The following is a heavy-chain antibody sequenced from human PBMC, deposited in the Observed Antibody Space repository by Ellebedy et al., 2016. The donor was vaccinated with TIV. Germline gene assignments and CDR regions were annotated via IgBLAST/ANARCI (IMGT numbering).Heavy chain of an antibody. Sequence: SVKVSCXASGGTFSSYAISWVRQAPGQGLEWMGGIIPIFGTANYAQKFQGRVTITADESTSTAYMELSSLRSEDTAVYYCASPPGGYCSGGSCYPEAFYSYYGMDVWGQGTTVTVSS. CDR1: GGTFSSYA. J-gene: IGHJ6*02. D-gene: IGHD2-15*01. CDR3: ASPPGGYCSGGSCYPEAFYSYYGMDV. V-gene: IGHV1-69*13. CDR2: IIPIFGTA.